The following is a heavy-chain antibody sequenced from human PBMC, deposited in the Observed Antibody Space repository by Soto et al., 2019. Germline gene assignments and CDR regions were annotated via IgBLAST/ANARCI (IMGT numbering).Heavy chain of an antibody. D-gene: IGHD4-4*01. CDR3: ARGGRWSTVTLEY. V-gene: IGHV3-74*01. CDR1: GFTFSSYW. CDR2: INSDGSST. Sequence: GGSLRLSCAASGFTFSSYWMHWVRQAPVKGLVWVSRINSDGSSTSYAGSVKGRFTISRDNGKNTLYLQMNSLRADDTAVYYCARGGRWSTVTLEYWGQGTLVTVSS. J-gene: IGHJ4*02.